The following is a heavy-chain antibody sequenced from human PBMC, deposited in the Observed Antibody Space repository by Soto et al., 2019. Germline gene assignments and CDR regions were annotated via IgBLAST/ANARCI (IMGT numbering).Heavy chain of an antibody. J-gene: IGHJ6*03. CDR1: GGSISSYY. D-gene: IGHD4-4*01. V-gene: IGHV4-59*01. CDR3: AREATVTTDYYYYMDV. Sequence: SETLSLTCTVSGGSISSYYWSWIRQPPGKGLEWIGYIYYSGSTNYNPSLKSRVTISVDTSKNQFSLKLSSVTAADTAVYYCAREATVTTDYYYYMDVWGKGTMVTVSS. CDR2: IYYSGST.